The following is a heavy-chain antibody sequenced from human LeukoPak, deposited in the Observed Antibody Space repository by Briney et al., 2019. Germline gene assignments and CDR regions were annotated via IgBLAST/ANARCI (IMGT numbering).Heavy chain of an antibody. CDR1: GFMFSNYW. Sequence: GGSLRLSCAASGFMFSNYWMNWVRQAPGKGLEWVANIYQDGSKKNYVDSVRGRFTISRDNAIDSLYLQMNNLRVEDTAVYYCACTNTFDVWGKGATVTVFS. D-gene: IGHD2/OR15-2a*01. V-gene: IGHV3-7*03. J-gene: IGHJ6*04. CDR2: IYQDGSKK. CDR3: ACTNTFDV.